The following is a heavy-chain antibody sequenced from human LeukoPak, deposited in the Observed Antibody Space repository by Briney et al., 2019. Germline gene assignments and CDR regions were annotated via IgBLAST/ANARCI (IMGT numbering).Heavy chain of an antibody. V-gene: IGHV1-2*02. CDR3: ARGNYYRFDY. J-gene: IGHJ4*02. Sequence: ASVKVSCKASGYTLTGYYMHWVRQAPGQGLEWMGWINPTSGGTNYAQKFQGRVTMTRDTSLSTAYMELSRLRSDDTAVYYRARGNYYRFDYWGQGTLVTVSS. D-gene: IGHD3-22*01. CDR2: INPTSGGT. CDR1: GYTLTGYY.